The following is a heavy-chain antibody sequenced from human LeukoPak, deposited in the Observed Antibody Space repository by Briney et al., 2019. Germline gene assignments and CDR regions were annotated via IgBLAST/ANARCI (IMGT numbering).Heavy chain of an antibody. D-gene: IGHD6-19*01. CDR1: GFPFSIYE. CDR2: IGSSGAAI. Sequence: PGGSLRLSCAVSGFPFSIYEMNWVRQAPGKGLEWVSNIGSSGAAIYYADSVRGRFTISRDNAKNSLCLQMNSLRAEDTAVYYCALLAVASDFDYWGQGALVTVSS. V-gene: IGHV3-48*03. CDR3: ALLAVASDFDY. J-gene: IGHJ4*02.